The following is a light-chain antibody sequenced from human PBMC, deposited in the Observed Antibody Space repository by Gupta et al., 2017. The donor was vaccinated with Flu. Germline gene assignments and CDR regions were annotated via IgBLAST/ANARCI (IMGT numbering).Light chain of an antibody. V-gene: IGKV3-20*01. Sequence: EIVLTQSPGTLSLSPGERATLSCRASQSVSSSYLAWYQQKPGQAPRLLIYGASSRATGIPDRFSGSGSETDFTLTISRLEPEDFAVYYCQQYGSSPSLTFGPGTKVEIK. CDR1: QSVSSSY. CDR2: GAS. CDR3: QQYGSSPSLT. J-gene: IGKJ3*01.